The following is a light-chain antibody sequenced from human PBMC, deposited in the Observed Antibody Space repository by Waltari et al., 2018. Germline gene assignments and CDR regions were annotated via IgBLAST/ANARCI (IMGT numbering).Light chain of an antibody. J-gene: IGKJ2*01. CDR1: QSVLSSSNNKTY. CDR2: WAS. CDR3: QQCYSPPYT. Sequence: DIVMTQSPDSLAASLGVRATIKCKSSQSVLSSSNNKTYLDWYQHKPGQPPKLLITWASTRESGVPDRCSGSGSGTDFALTISSLQAEDVAVYYWQQCYSPPYTLGQGTKLEIK. V-gene: IGKV4-1*01.